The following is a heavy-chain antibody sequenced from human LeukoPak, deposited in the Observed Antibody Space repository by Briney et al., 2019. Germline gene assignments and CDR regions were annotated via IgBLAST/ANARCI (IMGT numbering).Heavy chain of an antibody. Sequence: GGFLRLSCAASGFTFSSYWMSWVRQAPGKGLEWVANIKQDGSEKYYVDSVKGRFTISRDNAKNSLYLQMNSLRAEDTAVYYCATFIAVAGEYYFDYWGQGTLVTVSS. CDR2: IKQDGSEK. CDR3: ATFIAVAGEYYFDY. J-gene: IGHJ4*02. CDR1: GFTFSSYW. D-gene: IGHD6-19*01. V-gene: IGHV3-7*01.